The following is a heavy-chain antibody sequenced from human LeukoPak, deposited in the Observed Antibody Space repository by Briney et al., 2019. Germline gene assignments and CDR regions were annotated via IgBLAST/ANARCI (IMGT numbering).Heavy chain of an antibody. J-gene: IGHJ4*02. CDR3: ARDGRFPPEVLPRYFDY. CDR1: GYTFTSYD. Sequence: ASVKVSCKASGYTFTSYDINWVRQATGQGLEWMGWMNPNSGNTGYAQKFRGRVTMTRNTSISTAYMELSSLRSEDTAVYYCARDGRFPPEVLPRYFDYWGQGTLVTVSS. D-gene: IGHD1-26*01. V-gene: IGHV1-8*01. CDR2: MNPNSGNT.